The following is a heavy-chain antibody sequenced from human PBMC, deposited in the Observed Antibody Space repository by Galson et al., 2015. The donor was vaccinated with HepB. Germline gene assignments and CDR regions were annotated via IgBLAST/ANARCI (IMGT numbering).Heavy chain of an antibody. J-gene: IGHJ4*02. Sequence: SLRLSCAASGFTLSSYGMHWVRQAPGKGLEWVAAIWYDGSKKFHAKSVKGRFTISRDNSRRTLSLQINSLRVEDTAMYYCARGGDFWSARSRTDYWGQGTLVTVSS. CDR1: GFTLSSYG. D-gene: IGHD3-3*01. V-gene: IGHV3-33*01. CDR2: IWYDGSKK. CDR3: ARGGDFWSARSRTDY.